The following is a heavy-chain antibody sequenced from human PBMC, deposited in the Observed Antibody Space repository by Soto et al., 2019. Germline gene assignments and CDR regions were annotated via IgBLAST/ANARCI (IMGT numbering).Heavy chain of an antibody. J-gene: IGHJ4*02. CDR2: ISGSGGIT. Sequence: GGSLRLSCAASGFTFSSYAMSCVRQAPGKWLEWVSAISGSGGITYYADSVKGRFTISIDNSKNTLYLQMNSLRAEDTAVYYCAWCGGDCSGYFEDWGQGTMVTVSS. D-gene: IGHD2-21*02. CDR1: GFTFSSYA. V-gene: IGHV3-23*01. CDR3: AWCGGDCSGYFED.